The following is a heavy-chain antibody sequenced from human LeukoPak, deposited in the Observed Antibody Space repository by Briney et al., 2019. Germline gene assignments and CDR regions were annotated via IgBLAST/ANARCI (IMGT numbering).Heavy chain of an antibody. CDR2: INQSGSS. V-gene: IGHV4-34*01. CDR3: ARALIAAAFYGMDV. D-gene: IGHD6-13*01. J-gene: IGHJ6*04. Sequence: NPSETLSLTCAVYGGSFSGYYWSWIRQPPGKGLEWIGEINQSGSSNSNPSLKSRVTISVDTSKNQFSLKLSSVTAADTAVYYCARALIAAAFYGMDVWGKGTTVTVSS. CDR1: GGSFSGYY.